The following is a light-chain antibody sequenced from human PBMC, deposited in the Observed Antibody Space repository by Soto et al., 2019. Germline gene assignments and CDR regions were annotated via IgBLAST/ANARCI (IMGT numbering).Light chain of an antibody. J-gene: IGKJ2*01. CDR3: QQYGSAPPYT. CDR1: QSVSSTY. CDR2: HAS. V-gene: IGKV3-20*01. Sequence: EIVLTQSPGTLSLSPGERATLSCRASQSVSSTYLAWYQQKPGQAPRLLIYHASSRATGIPDRFSGSGSGTDFTLTISRLVPEDFAVYYCQQYGSAPPYTFGQGTKLEIK.